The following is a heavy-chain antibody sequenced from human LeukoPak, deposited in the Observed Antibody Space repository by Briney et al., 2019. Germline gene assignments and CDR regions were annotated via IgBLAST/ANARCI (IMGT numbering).Heavy chain of an antibody. CDR1: GGTFSSYA. CDR2: IIPILGIA. Sequence: ASVKVSCKASGGTFSSYAISWVRQAPGQGLEWMGRIIPILGIANYAQKFQGRVTITADKSTSTAYMELSSLRSEDTAVYYCARNTYYYDSSGVDYWGQGTLVTVSS. J-gene: IGHJ4*02. CDR3: ARNTYYYDSSGVDY. V-gene: IGHV1-69*04. D-gene: IGHD3-22*01.